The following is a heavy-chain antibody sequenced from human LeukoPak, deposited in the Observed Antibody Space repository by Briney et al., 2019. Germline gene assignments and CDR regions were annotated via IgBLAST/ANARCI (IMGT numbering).Heavy chain of an antibody. V-gene: IGHV3-30-3*01. CDR2: ISYDGSNK. CDR3: ATGNDAADY. CDR1: GFTFSNYA. D-gene: IGHD1-1*01. J-gene: IGHJ4*02. Sequence: PGRSLRLSCAASGFTFSNYAMHWVRQAPGKGLEWVAVISYDGSNKYYADSVKGRFTISRDNSKNTLYLQMNRLRAEDTAVYYCATGNDAADYWGQGTLVTVSS.